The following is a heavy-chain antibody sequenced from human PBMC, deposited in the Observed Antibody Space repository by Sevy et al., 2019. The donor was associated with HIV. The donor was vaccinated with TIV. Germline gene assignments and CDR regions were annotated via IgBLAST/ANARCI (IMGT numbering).Heavy chain of an antibody. J-gene: IGHJ4*02. D-gene: IGHD4-4*01. V-gene: IGHV3-33*01. Sequence: GGSLRLSCVASGFSLNGYDMHWVRQAPGKGLEWVAVIGHDGVYQRFADSVRGRFTISRDNSKNMLHLQMNTLRADDTAVYYCARDLQRDKYFDYWGQGPLVTVSS. CDR2: IGHDGVYQ. CDR3: ARDLQRDKYFDY. CDR1: GFSLNGYD.